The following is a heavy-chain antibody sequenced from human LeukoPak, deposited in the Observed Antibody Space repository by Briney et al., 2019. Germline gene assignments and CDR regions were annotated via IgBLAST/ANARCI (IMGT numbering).Heavy chain of an antibody. V-gene: IGHV3-15*01. Sequence: GGSLRLSCAASGFTFSNAWMSWVRQAPGKGLEWVGRIKSKTDGGTTDYAAPVKGRFTISRDDSKNTLYLQMNSLRAEDTAVYYCATLIDPDYGGNTPGADAFDIWGQGTMVTVSS. CDR1: GFTFSNAW. CDR3: ATLIDPDYGGNTPGADAFDI. CDR2: IKSKTDGGTT. D-gene: IGHD4-23*01. J-gene: IGHJ3*02.